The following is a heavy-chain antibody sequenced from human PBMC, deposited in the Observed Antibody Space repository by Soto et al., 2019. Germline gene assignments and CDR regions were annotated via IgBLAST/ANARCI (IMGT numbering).Heavy chain of an antibody. J-gene: IGHJ3*02. D-gene: IGHD6-19*01. CDR2: INHSGST. CDR3: ARGREQWLVDAFDI. Sequence: SETLSLTCAVYGGSFSGYYWSWIRQPPGKGLEWIGEINHSGSTNYNPSLKSRVTISVDTSKNQFSLKVSSVTAADTAVYYCARGREQWLVDAFDIWGQGTMVT. V-gene: IGHV4-34*01. CDR1: GGSFSGYY.